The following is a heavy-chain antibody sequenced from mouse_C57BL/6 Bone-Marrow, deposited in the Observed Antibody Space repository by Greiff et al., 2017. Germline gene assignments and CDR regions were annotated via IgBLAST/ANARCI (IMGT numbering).Heavy chain of an antibody. D-gene: IGHD2-3*01. CDR1: GYTFTSYW. V-gene: IGHV1-7*01. CDR2: INPSSGYT. J-gene: IGHJ1*03. CDR3: ARWDGYNWYFDV. Sequence: QVQLKQSGAELAKPGASVKLSCKASGYTFTSYWMHWVKQRPGQGLEWIGYINPSSGYTKYNQKFKDKAKLTADKSSSTAYMQLSSLTYEDSAVYYCARWDGYNWYFDVWGTGTTVTVSS.